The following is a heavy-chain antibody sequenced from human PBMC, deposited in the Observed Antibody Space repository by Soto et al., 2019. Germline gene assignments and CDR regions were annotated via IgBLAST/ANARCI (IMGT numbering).Heavy chain of an antibody. CDR1: GDSVSRNSAA. CDR2: TYYKSKWYN. J-gene: IGHJ5*02. CDR3: ARDLNYSKTPLRYYNWFDP. D-gene: IGHD1-7*01. V-gene: IGHV6-1*01. Sequence: SQTLSLTCAISGDSVSRNSAAWNWIRQSQSRGVEWLGGTYYKSKWYNDYAASVKSRITINPDTSKNQFSLQLNSVTPEDTAVYYCARDLNYSKTPLRYYNWFDPWGQGTLVTVSS.